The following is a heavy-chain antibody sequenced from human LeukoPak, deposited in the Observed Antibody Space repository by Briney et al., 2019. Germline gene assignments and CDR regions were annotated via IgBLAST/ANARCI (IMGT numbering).Heavy chain of an antibody. D-gene: IGHD6-19*01. CDR2: IWYDGSNK. Sequence: GRSLRLSCAASGFTFSSYGMHWVRQAPGKGLEWVAVIWYDGSNKYYADSVKGRFTISRDNSKNTLYLQMNSLRAEDTAVYYCARDSGSSGWSAHYYFDYWGQGTLVTVSS. CDR1: GFTFSSYG. J-gene: IGHJ4*02. V-gene: IGHV3-33*01. CDR3: ARDSGSSGWSAHYYFDY.